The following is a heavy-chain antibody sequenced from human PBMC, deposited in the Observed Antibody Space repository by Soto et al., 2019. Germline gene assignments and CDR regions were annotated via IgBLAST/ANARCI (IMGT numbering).Heavy chain of an antibody. CDR1: GSTFTSYY. CDR2: INPSGGST. CDR3: ARGYCSGGSGVNYYYYGMDV. J-gene: IGHJ6*02. D-gene: IGHD2-15*01. Sequence: ASVNVSCNASGSTFTSYYMHWVRQAPGQGLEWMGIINPSGGSTSYAQKFQGRVTMTRDTSTSTVYMELSSLRSEDTAVYYCARGYCSGGSGVNYYYYGMDVWGQGTTVTVSS. V-gene: IGHV1-46*01.